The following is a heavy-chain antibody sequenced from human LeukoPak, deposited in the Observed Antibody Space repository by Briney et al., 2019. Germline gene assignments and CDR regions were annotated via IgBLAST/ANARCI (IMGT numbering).Heavy chain of an antibody. D-gene: IGHD4-17*01. V-gene: IGHV4-59*11. J-gene: IGHJ3*02. CDR1: GDSMNSHY. CDR2: ISYIGST. Sequence: PSETLSLTCTVSGDSMNSHYWSWIRQPPGKGLEWFGYISYIGSTNYNPSLKSRVTISVDTSKNQFSLKLSSVTAADTAVYYCARDPTTVTNGLDIWGKGTMVTVSS. CDR3: ARDPTTVTNGLDI.